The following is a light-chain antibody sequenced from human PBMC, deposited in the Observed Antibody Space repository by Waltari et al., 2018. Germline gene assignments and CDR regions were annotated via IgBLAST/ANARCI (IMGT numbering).Light chain of an antibody. V-gene: IGLV3-25*03. Sequence: SNNLTQPPSVSVSPGQTARITCSGDALAKQYAYWYQQKPGQAPVLVIYKDTQRPSGCPERLSGSTSGTTVTLTITGVQAEDEADYYCQSTDSSASVWVFGGGAKLTV. J-gene: IGLJ3*02. CDR3: QSTDSSASVWV. CDR2: KDT. CDR1: ALAKQY.